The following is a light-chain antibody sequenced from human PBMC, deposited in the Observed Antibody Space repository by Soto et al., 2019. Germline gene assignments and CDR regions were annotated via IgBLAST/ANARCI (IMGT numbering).Light chain of an antibody. V-gene: IGKV1-39*01. CDR3: QQLNGYQLS. J-gene: IGKJ4*01. CDR1: QSISSY. CDR2: AAS. Sequence: DIELTQSRSSLSAPIGYRVTITFRASQSISSYLNWYQQKPGKATKLMIYAASSLQSGVPSRFSGSGSGTDFTLTISSLQPEDVATYYCQQLNGYQLSSGGGTKVDIK.